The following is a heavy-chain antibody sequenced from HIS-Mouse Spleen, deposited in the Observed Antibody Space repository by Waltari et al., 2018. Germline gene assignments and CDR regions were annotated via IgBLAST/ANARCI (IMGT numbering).Heavy chain of an antibody. V-gene: IGHV4-39*07. CDR3: AREIPYSSSWYDWYFDL. J-gene: IGHJ2*01. CDR1: GGSISSSSYY. Sequence: QLQLQESGPGLVKHSETLSLTCTVSGGSISSSSYYWGWIRQPPGKGLEWIGSIYYRGSTYYNPSLKRRVTISVDTSKNQFSLKLSSVTAADTAVYYCAREIPYSSSWYDWYFDLWGRGTLVTVSS. CDR2: IYYRGST. D-gene: IGHD6-13*01.